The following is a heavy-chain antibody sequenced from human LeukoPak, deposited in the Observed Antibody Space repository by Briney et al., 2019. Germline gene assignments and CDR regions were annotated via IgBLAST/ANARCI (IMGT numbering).Heavy chain of an antibody. D-gene: IGHD4-17*01. CDR1: GFTFSSYG. Sequence: GGSLRPSCAASGFTFSSYGMSWVRQAPGKGLEWVSAISGSGGSTYYADSVKGRFTISRDNSKNTLYLQMNSLRAEDTAVYYCAKDENYGDYDGFFDYWGQGTLVTVSS. V-gene: IGHV3-23*01. J-gene: IGHJ4*02. CDR3: AKDENYGDYDGFFDY. CDR2: ISGSGGST.